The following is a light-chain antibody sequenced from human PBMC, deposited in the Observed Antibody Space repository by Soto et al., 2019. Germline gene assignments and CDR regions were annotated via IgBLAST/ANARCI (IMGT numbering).Light chain of an antibody. CDR1: QDIDNY. J-gene: IGKJ3*01. CDR2: AAA. CDR3: QKLNGDPPFT. Sequence: GDRVTITCRASQDIDNYLGWYQQIRGKAPKLLISAAATLQSVVPPRFSGSGSGTEFTLTISSLQPEDFATYFCQKLNGDPPFTFGPGTTVEIK. V-gene: IGKV1-9*01.